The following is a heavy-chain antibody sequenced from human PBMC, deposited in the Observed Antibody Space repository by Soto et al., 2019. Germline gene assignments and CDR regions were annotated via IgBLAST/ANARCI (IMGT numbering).Heavy chain of an antibody. CDR3: AHGGVVPP. Sequence: QVQLVESGGGVVQPGRSLRLSCEASGFTFSSYAMHWVRQAPGKGLEWVAVISYDGSNKYYADSVKGRFTISRDNSKNTLYLQMNSLSAEDTAVYYCAHGGVVPPWGQGTLVTVSS. D-gene: IGHD3-16*01. CDR2: ISYDGSNK. V-gene: IGHV3-30-3*01. J-gene: IGHJ5*02. CDR1: GFTFSSYA.